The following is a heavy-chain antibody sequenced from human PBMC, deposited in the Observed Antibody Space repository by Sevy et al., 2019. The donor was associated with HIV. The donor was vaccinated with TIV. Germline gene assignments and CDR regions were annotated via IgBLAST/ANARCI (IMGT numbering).Heavy chain of an antibody. D-gene: IGHD6-19*01. CDR3: AKGHMAVAGSRGGHFQS. J-gene: IGHJ1*01. Sequence: GGSLRLSCATSGFAFSRFAMTWVRQAPGKGLEWVAVVSGSGATTYYGQSAKGRFTISRDNSKNTMFLQLNHLRLEDSAVYDWAKGHMAVAGSRGGHFQSWGQGTLVTVSS. CDR1: GFAFSRFA. CDR2: VSGSGATT. V-gene: IGHV3-23*01.